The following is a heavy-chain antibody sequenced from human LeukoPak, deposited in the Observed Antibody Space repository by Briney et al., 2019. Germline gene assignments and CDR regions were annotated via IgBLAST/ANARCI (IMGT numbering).Heavy chain of an antibody. D-gene: IGHD6-19*01. V-gene: IGHV3-23*01. CDR1: GFTFSGHA. J-gene: IGHJ4*02. CDR3: ARSSRVEVAGPIDY. Sequence: GGSLRLSCADSGFTFSGHAMTWVRQAPGKGLEWVSAISGSGGYTFYADSVKGRFTISRDNSKNTLYLQMNSLRAEDTAVYYCARSSRVEVAGPIDYWGQGTLVTVSS. CDR2: ISGSGGYT.